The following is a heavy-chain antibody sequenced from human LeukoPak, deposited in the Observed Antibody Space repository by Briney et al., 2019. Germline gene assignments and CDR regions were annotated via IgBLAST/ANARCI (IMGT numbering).Heavy chain of an antibody. CDR1: GITFSSYG. V-gene: IGHV3-30*18. D-gene: IGHD4-17*01. CDR3: AKDEGSYGLDF. J-gene: IGHJ4*02. Sequence: GGSLRLSCAASGITFSSYGMHWVRQAPGQGLEWVAGIANDGSRKHYADSVKGRFTISRDNSKNTMYLQMDSLRAEETALYYCAKDEGSYGLDFWGQGVLVTVSP. CDR2: IANDGSRK.